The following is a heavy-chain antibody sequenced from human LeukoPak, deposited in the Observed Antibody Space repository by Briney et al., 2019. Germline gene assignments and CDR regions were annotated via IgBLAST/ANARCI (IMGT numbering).Heavy chain of an antibody. CDR1: GGSISSYY. CDR2: IYYSGST. CDR3: ARGGGFHAFDI. Sequence: PSETLSLTCTVSGGSISSYYWSWVRQPPGKGLEWVGYIYYSGSTNYNPSLKRRVTISVDTSKNQFSLKLSSVTAADTAVYYCARGGGFHAFDIWGQGTMVTVSS. D-gene: IGHD2-15*01. J-gene: IGHJ3*02. V-gene: IGHV4-59*01.